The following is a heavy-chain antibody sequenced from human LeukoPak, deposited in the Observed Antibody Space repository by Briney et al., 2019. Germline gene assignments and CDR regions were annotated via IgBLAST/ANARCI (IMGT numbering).Heavy chain of an antibody. CDR3: TRDLIPG. J-gene: IGHJ4*02. Sequence: PGGSLRLSCTASGFTFGDYAMSWVRQAPGKGLEWVGFIRNKAYGGTAEYAASVKGRFTISRDDSKSIAYLQMNSLKTEDTAIYYCTRDLIPGGGQGTLVTVSS. V-gene: IGHV3-49*04. D-gene: IGHD2-8*01. CDR2: IRNKAYGGTA. CDR1: GFTFGDYA.